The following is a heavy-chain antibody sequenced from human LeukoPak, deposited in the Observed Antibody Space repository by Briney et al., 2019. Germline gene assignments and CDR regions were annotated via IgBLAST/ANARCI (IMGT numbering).Heavy chain of an antibody. CDR1: GYTFTHFG. V-gene: IGHV1-18*01. CDR2: ISAYNGDT. D-gene: IGHD1-7*01. J-gene: IGHJ4*02. CDR3: ARDGGGGELGDY. Sequence: GASVKVSCKASGYTFTHFGLSWVRQAPGQGLEWMGWISAYNGDTYYAQRFHGRVTMTTDTSTSTAYMELNRLRSDDTAVYYWARDGGGGELGDYWGQGTLVTVSS.